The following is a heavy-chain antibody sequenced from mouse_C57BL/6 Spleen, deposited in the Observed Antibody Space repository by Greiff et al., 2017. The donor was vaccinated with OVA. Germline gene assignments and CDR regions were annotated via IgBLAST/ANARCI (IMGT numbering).Heavy chain of an antibody. CDR3: ARGHGSSYGWYFDV. CDR1: GYTFTDYN. D-gene: IGHD1-1*01. J-gene: IGHJ1*03. V-gene: IGHV1-22*01. CDR2: INPNNGGT. Sequence: VQLQQSGPELVKPGASVKMSCKASGYTFTDYNMHWVKQSHGKSLEWIGYINPNNGGTSYNQKFKGKATLTVNKSSSTAYMELRSLTPEDSAVYYCARGHGSSYGWYFDVWGTGTTVTVSS.